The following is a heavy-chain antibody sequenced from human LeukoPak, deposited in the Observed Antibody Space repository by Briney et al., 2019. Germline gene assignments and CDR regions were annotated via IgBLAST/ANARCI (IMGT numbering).Heavy chain of an antibody. D-gene: IGHD4-17*01. CDR1: GYTFTDYD. Sequence: ASVKVSCKTSGYTFTDYDVHWVRQAPGQGLKWMGWINPNSATRNYAQRLQGRVTFTRDTSLSVAYMELSSLTSEDAAVYFCARGDFGETNTAFDVWGQGTLVAVSS. CDR2: INPNSATR. J-gene: IGHJ3*01. CDR3: ARGDFGETNTAFDV. V-gene: IGHV1-8*03.